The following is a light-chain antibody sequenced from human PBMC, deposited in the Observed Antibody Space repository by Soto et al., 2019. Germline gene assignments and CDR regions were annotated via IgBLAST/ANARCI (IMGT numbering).Light chain of an antibody. V-gene: IGLV3-9*01. CDR1: NIGSKN. CDR2: RDS. J-gene: IGLJ2*01. CDR3: QVWDSSISNVV. Sequence: SYELTQPLSVSVALGQTARITCGGNNIGSKNVHWYQQKPGQAPVLVIYRDSNRPSGIPERFSGSNSGNTATLTISRAQSGDEADYYCQVWDSSISNVVFGGGTKLTVL.